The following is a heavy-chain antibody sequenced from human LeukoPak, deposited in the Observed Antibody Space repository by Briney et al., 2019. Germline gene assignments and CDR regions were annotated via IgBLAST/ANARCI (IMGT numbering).Heavy chain of an antibody. V-gene: IGHV1-69*05. D-gene: IGHD4-11*01. J-gene: IGHJ3*02. Sequence: GASVKVSCKASGGTFSSYAISWVRQAPGQGLEWMGGIIPIFGTANYAQKFQGRVTITTDGSTSTAYMELSSLRSEDTAVYYCARAAASEYYSPIWGQGTMVTVSS. CDR3: ARAAASEYYSPI. CDR2: IIPIFGTA. CDR1: GGTFSSYA.